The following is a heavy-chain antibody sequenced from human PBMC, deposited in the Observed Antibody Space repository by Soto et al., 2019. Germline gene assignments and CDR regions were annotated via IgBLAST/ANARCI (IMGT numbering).Heavy chain of an antibody. Sequence: ASVKVSCKASGYTFTGYYMHWVRQAPGQGLEWMGWISPNSGGTNYAQKFQGRVTMTRDTSISTAYMELSRLRSDDTAVYYCARASTVDSSGYYYVPYYFDYWGQGTLVTVSS. CDR2: ISPNSGGT. J-gene: IGHJ4*02. CDR1: GYTFTGYY. CDR3: ARASTVDSSGYYYVPYYFDY. D-gene: IGHD3-22*01. V-gene: IGHV1-2*02.